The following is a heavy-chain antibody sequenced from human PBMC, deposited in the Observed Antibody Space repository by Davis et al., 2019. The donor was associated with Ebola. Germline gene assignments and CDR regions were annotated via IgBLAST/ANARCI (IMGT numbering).Heavy chain of an antibody. Sequence: GESLKISCAASGFTFSSYEMNWVRQAPGKGLEWVSYITSSGSTIYYADSVKGRFTISRDNAKNSLYLQMNSLRAEDTAVYYCARDIGLNYDFRDGMDVWGQGTTVTVSS. CDR1: GFTFSSYE. CDR3: ARDIGLNYDFRDGMDV. J-gene: IGHJ6*02. D-gene: IGHD3-3*01. CDR2: ITSSGSTI. V-gene: IGHV3-48*03.